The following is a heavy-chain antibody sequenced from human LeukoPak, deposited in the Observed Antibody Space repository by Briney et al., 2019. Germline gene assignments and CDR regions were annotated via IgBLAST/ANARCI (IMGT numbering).Heavy chain of an antibody. Sequence: GGSLRLSCAASGFTFSSYSMNWVRQAPGKGLEWVSYISRSSSTIYYADSVKGRFTISRDNAKNSLYLQMNSLRAEDTAVYYCARGGYYFDYWGQGTLVTVSS. D-gene: IGHD3-16*01. V-gene: IGHV3-48*01. J-gene: IGHJ4*02. CDR1: GFTFSSYS. CDR3: ARGGYYFDY. CDR2: ISRSSSTI.